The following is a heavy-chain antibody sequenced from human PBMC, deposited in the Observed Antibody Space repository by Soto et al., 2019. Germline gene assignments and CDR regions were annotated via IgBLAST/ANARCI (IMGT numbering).Heavy chain of an antibody. Sequence: GESLKISCTGSGYSFTRYWIGWVRQMPGKGLEWMGIFYPGDSDTRYSPSFQGQVTISADKSISTAYLQWSSLKASDTAMYYCARQSGYCSGGSCYEDYYYYGMDVWGQGTTVTVS. CDR3: ARQSGYCSGGSCYEDYYYYGMDV. CDR2: FYPGDSDT. CDR1: GYSFTRYW. D-gene: IGHD2-15*01. V-gene: IGHV5-51*01. J-gene: IGHJ6*02.